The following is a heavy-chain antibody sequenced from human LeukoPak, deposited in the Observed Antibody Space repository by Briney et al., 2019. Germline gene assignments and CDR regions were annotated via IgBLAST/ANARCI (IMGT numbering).Heavy chain of an antibody. CDR1: GYILTDYY. J-gene: IGHJ4*02. CDR3: ARDLSGTYQIDY. Sequence: ASVKVSCKASGYILTDYYMHLVRQAHGPGLEWMGWMNPNSGGTNYPQKFQGRVTMTRDTSINTAYMELSRLRSDDTAVYYCARDLSGTYQIDYWGQGTLVTVSS. D-gene: IGHD3-10*01. CDR2: MNPNSGGT. V-gene: IGHV1-2*02.